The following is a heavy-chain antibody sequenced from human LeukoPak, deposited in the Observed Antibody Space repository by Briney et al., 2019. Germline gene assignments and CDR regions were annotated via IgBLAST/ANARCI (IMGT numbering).Heavy chain of an antibody. Sequence: GGSLRLSCAASGFTFSTYSINWVRQAPGKGLEWVSYISSSSSAIYYVDSAKGRFTISGDNAQNSLYLQMNGLRAEDTAVYYCARGGSAWHGFDYWGQGTLVTVSS. CDR3: ARGGSAWHGFDY. J-gene: IGHJ4*02. D-gene: IGHD6-19*01. CDR2: ISSSSSAI. V-gene: IGHV3-48*04. CDR1: GFTFSTYS.